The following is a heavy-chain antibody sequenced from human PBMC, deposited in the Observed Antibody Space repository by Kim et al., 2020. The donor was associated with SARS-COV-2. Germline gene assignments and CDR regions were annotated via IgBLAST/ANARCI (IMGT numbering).Heavy chain of an antibody. V-gene: IGHV3-21*01. CDR1: GFTFSSYS. CDR3: ARVGSRAIAAYNWFDP. Sequence: GGSLRLSCAASGFTFSSYSMNWVRQAPGKGLEWVSSISSSSSYIYYADSVKGRFTISRDNAKNSLYLQMNSLRAEDTAVYYCARVGSRAIAAYNWFDPWGQGTLVTVSS. J-gene: IGHJ5*02. CDR2: ISSSSSYI. D-gene: IGHD6-13*01.